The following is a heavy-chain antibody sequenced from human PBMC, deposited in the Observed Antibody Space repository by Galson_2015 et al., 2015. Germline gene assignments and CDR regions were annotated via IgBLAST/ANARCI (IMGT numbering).Heavy chain of an antibody. Sequence: SLRLSCAASGFTVSSHYMSWVRQAPGKGLEWVSVIYSGGSTYYADSVKGRFTISRDNSKNTLYLQMNSLRAEDTAVYYCARSVEGSYAPFDYWGQGTLVTVSS. J-gene: IGHJ4*02. V-gene: IGHV3-66*02. CDR1: GFTVSSHY. CDR3: ARSVEGSYAPFDY. D-gene: IGHD1-26*01. CDR2: IYSGGST.